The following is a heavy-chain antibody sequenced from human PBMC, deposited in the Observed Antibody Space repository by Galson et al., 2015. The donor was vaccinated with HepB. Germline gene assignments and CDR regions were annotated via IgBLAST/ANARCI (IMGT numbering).Heavy chain of an antibody. Sequence: SLRLSCAASGFTFGSYAMSWVRQAPGKGLECVSTISASSGSTNYADSVKGRFTIYRDNSKNTLYLQMDSLRAEDTAVYYCVKDPKYYYDSSGYFYVPPPVQRSWGQGTLDTVSS. CDR3: VKDPKYYYDSSGYFYVPPPVQRS. J-gene: IGHJ4*02. CDR2: ISASSGST. CDR1: GFTFGSYA. D-gene: IGHD3-22*01. V-gene: IGHV3-23*01.